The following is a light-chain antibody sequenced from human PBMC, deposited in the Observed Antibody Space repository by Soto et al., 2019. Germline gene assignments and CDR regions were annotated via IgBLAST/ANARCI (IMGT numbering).Light chain of an antibody. CDR3: SSYTSSSTSV. J-gene: IGLJ1*01. Sequence: QSVLTQPASVSGPPGQSITISCTGTSSDVGGYNYVSWYQQHPGKAPKLMIYEVTNRPSGVSNRFSGSKSGNTASLTISGLQAEDEADYYCSSYTSSSTSVFGTGTKLTVL. CDR1: SSDVGGYNY. V-gene: IGLV2-14*01. CDR2: EVT.